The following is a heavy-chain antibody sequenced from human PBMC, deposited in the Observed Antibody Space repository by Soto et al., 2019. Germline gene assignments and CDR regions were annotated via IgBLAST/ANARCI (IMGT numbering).Heavy chain of an antibody. V-gene: IGHV3-30*03. CDR1: GFTFSAYG. D-gene: IGHD4-4*01. CDR2: MSYDGINK. CDR3: ARPYSNYEDAFDI. J-gene: IGHJ3*02. Sequence: GGSLRLSCAASGFTFSAYGMHWVRQAPGKGLEWVALMSYDGINKYYADSVKGRFTISRDNSRSTLYLQMNSLRAEDTAVYYCARPYSNYEDAFDIWGQGTMVTVSS.